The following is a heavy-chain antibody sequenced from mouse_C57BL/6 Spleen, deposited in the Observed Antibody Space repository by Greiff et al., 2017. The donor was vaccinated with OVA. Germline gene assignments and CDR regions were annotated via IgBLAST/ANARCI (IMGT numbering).Heavy chain of an antibody. V-gene: IGHV1-55*01. J-gene: IGHJ2*01. CDR3: ARQGYGNYGYFDY. D-gene: IGHD2-1*01. Sequence: QVQLQQPGAELVKPGASVKMSCKASGYTFTSYWITWVKQRPGQGLEWIGDIYPGSGSTNYNEKFKSKATLTADKSSSTAYMQLSSLTSEDSAVYFCARQGYGNYGYFDYWGQGTTLTVSS. CDR2: IYPGSGST. CDR1: GYTFTSYW.